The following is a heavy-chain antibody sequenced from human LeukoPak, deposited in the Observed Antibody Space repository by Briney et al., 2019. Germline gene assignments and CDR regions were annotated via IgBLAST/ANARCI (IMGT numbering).Heavy chain of an antibody. CDR2: IYHSGRT. CDR3: ARQGEGADV. CDR1: GYSISSGYY. V-gene: IGHV4-38-2*01. D-gene: IGHD2-21*01. Sequence: PSETLSLTCAVSGYSISSGYYWGWMRQPPGKGLEWIGAIYHSGRTYYNPSLNSRVTIAVDTSKNQFSIKLASVPTAEPAVYLCARQGEGADVWGKRTTVTVAS. J-gene: IGHJ6*04.